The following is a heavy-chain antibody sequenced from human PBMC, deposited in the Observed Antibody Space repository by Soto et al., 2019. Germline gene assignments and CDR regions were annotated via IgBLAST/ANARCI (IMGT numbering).Heavy chain of an antibody. CDR3: PHQKGDSRTYSGMDV. CDR1: GDSVSSNSAA. CDR2: AYHRSQWYY. Sequence: QVQLQQSGPGLVKPSQTLSLTCAISGDSVSSNSAAWNWIRQSPSRRLDWLGRAYHRSQWYYDSAVSVSSRITVSPDTSKNQFSLQLNSATPEDTAVYYGPHQKGDSRTYSGMDVWGQRTTVTVSS. D-gene: IGHD2-21*02. V-gene: IGHV6-1*01. J-gene: IGHJ6*02.